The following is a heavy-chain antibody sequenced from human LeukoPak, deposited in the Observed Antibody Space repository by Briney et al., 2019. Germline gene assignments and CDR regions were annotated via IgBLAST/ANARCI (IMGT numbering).Heavy chain of an antibody. D-gene: IGHD6-13*01. J-gene: IGHJ4*02. Sequence: PGGSLRLSCAASGFTFSSYSMNWVRQAPGKGLEWVSYINSSGRTIYYADSVKGRFTISRDNTKNSLYLQMNSLRAEDTAAYFCASPGMSAEGTIPIEFDYWGQGTLVTVSS. CDR1: GFTFSSYS. V-gene: IGHV3-48*04. CDR3: ASPGMSAEGTIPIEFDY. CDR2: INSSGRTI.